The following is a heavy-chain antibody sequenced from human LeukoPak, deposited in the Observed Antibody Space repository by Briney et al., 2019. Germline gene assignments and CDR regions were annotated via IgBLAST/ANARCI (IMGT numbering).Heavy chain of an antibody. CDR1: GFTFSNAW. CDR3: ARDIYGSGPPVGDTIDY. J-gene: IGHJ4*02. D-gene: IGHD3-10*01. Sequence: PGGSLRLSCAASGFTFSNAWMSWIRQAPGKGLEWVSYISSSGSTIYYADSVKGRFTISRDNAKNSLYLQVNSLRAEDTAVYYCARDIYGSGPPVGDTIDYGGQGTLVTVSS. CDR2: ISSSGSTI. V-gene: IGHV3-11*04.